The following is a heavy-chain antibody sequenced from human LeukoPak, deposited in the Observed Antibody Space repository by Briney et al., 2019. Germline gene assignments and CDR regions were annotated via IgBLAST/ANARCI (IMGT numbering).Heavy chain of an antibody. J-gene: IGHJ4*02. Sequence: SETLSLTCTVSGGSISSYYWSWIRQPPGKGLEWIGYIYYNGSTNYNPSLKSRVTISVDTSKNQFSLKLSSVTAADTAMYYCARGRYDSSWSRFDYWGQGTLVTVSS. CDR2: IYYNGST. V-gene: IGHV4-59*01. D-gene: IGHD6-13*01. CDR3: ARGRYDSSWSRFDY. CDR1: GGSISSYY.